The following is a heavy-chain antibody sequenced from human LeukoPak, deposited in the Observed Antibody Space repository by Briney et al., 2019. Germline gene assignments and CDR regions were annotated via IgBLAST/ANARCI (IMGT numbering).Heavy chain of an antibody. J-gene: IGHJ4*02. D-gene: IGHD3-10*01. CDR3: ARAHMEGHPRIGVTHHFDY. V-gene: IGHV4-59*01. Sequence: KSSETLSLTCTVSGGSISSYYWSWIRQPPGKGLEWIGYIYYSGSTNYNPSLKSRVTISVDTSKNQFSLKLSSVTAADTAVYYCARAHMEGHPRIGVTHHFDYWGQGTLVTVSS. CDR1: GGSISSYY. CDR2: IYYSGST.